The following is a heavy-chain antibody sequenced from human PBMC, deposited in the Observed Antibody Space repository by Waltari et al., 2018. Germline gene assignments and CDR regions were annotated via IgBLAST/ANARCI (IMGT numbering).Heavy chain of an antibody. CDR1: GGTFSSYA. CDR3: ARVGYGDHPLDY. CDR2: IIPIFGTA. Sequence: QVQLVQSGAEVKKPGSSVKVSCKASGGTFSSYAISWVRQAPGQGLEWLGRIIPIFGTATYGQRFQGRVTITADESTRTAYMELSSLRSEDTAVYYCARVGYGDHPLDYWGQGTLVTVSS. V-gene: IGHV1-69*15. J-gene: IGHJ4*02. D-gene: IGHD4-17*01.